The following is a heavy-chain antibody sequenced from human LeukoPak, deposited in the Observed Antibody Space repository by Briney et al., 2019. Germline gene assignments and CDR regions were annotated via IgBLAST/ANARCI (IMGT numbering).Heavy chain of an antibody. CDR3: AREARIAAAGPPDWFDP. Sequence: SVKVSCTASGGTFSSYAISWVRQAPGQGLEWMGGIIPIFGTANYAQKFQGRVTITADESTSTAYMELSSLRSEDTAVYCCAREARIAAAGPPDWFDPWGQGTLVTVSS. CDR1: GGTFSSYA. J-gene: IGHJ5*02. V-gene: IGHV1-69*13. D-gene: IGHD6-13*01. CDR2: IIPIFGTA.